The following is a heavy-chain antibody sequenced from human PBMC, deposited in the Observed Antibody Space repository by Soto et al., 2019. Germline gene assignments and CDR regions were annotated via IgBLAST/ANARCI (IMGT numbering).Heavy chain of an antibody. CDR1: GYTFTTYY. Sequence: QVQLVQSGDEVKKPGASVKVSCKASGYTFTTYYMHWVRLAPGQGLEWMGIIKTGAGSTRYAQKFQCRGTITRATSTSLIYMEVSSLTSAYTAVYYCATYCIGGTYPPGPWNWGQGTMVTVSS. D-gene: IGHD2-15*01. V-gene: IGHV1-46*03. CDR3: ATYCIGGTYPPGPWN. CDR2: IKTGAGST. J-gene: IGHJ3*01.